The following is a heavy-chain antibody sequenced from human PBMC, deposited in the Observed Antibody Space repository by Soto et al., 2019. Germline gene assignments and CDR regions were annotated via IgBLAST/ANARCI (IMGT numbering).Heavy chain of an antibody. Sequence: EVQLVESGGGLIQPGGSLRLSCAASGFTVSSIYMAWVRQAPGKGLEWVSVIYNGGDTYYADSVKGRFTISRDNSKNTLYLQMNSLGAGDTAVYYCARDRDPYGMDVWGQGTTVTVS. V-gene: IGHV3-53*01. CDR3: ARDRDPYGMDV. CDR1: GFTVSSIY. CDR2: IYNGGDT. J-gene: IGHJ6*02.